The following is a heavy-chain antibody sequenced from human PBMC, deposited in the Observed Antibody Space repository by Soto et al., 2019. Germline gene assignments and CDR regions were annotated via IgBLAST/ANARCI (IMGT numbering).Heavy chain of an antibody. D-gene: IGHD2-15*01. V-gene: IGHV1-18*01. J-gene: IGHJ4*02. CDR3: ARERVVVVVADKLLDY. CDR1: GYTFTSYG. Sequence: QVQLVQSGAEVKKPGASVKVSCKASGYTFTSYGISGVRQAPGQGLEWMGWISAYNGNTNYAQKLQGRVTMTTDTSTSTAYMELRSLRSDDTAVYYCARERVVVVVADKLLDYWGQGTLVTVSS. CDR2: ISAYNGNT.